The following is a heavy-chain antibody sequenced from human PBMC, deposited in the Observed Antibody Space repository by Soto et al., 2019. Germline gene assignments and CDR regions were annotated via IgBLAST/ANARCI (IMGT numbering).Heavy chain of an antibody. D-gene: IGHD3-16*01. CDR2: IDYSGST. CDR1: GGSISSNY. Sequence: QVQLQESGPGLVKPSETLSLTCTVSGGSISSNYWSWIRQPPGKGLEWIGYIDYSGSTNYNPSLKSRVTISVDTSKSELSLKLTSVTAADTAVYYCARDSGELNYWGQGTLVTVSS. V-gene: IGHV4-59*01. J-gene: IGHJ4*02. CDR3: ARDSGELNY.